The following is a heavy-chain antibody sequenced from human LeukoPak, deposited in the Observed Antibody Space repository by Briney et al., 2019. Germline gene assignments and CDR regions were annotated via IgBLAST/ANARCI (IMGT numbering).Heavy chain of an antibody. CDR3: ARAGAGFRGSGWYSDDAFDI. V-gene: IGHV4-59*12. Sequence: PSETLSLTCTVSGGSISSYYWSWIRQPPGKGLEWIGYIYYSGSTNYNPSLKSRVTISVDTSKNQFSLKLSSVTAADTAVYYCARAGAGFRGSGWYSDDAFDIWGQGTMVTVSS. CDR2: IYYSGST. J-gene: IGHJ3*02. D-gene: IGHD6-19*01. CDR1: GGSISSYY.